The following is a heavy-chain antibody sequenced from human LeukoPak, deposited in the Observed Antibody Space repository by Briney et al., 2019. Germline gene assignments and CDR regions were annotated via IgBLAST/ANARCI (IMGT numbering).Heavy chain of an antibody. D-gene: IGHD4-23*01. CDR3: ARDLLRGGNSYYYYYMDV. CDR1: GGTFSSYA. CDR2: IIPIFGTA. V-gene: IGHV1-69*05. J-gene: IGHJ6*03. Sequence: ASVKVSCKASGGTFSSYAISWVRQAPGQGLEWMGGIIPIFGTANYAQKFQGRVTITTDESTSTAYMELSSLRSEDTAVYYCARDLLRGGNSYYYYYMDVWGKGTTVTVSS.